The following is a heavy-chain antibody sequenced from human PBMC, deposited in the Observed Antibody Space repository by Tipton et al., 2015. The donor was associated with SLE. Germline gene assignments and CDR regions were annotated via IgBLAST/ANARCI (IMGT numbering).Heavy chain of an antibody. CDR3: ARDEYRYDATGYHLLGHFDF. Sequence: TLSLTCSVSGGSITNSNYFWGWIRQPPGKGLEWVGTVYYTGNTFYNPSLKSRVTILVDTSKNQFSLKLSSVTAADTAVYYCARDEYRYDATGYHLLGHFDFWGQGTLVTVSS. CDR2: VYYTGNT. V-gene: IGHV4-39*07. J-gene: IGHJ4*02. D-gene: IGHD3-22*01. CDR1: GGSITNSNYF.